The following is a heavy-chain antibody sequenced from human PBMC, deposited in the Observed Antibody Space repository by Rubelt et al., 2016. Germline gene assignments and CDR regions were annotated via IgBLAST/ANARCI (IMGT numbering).Heavy chain of an antibody. D-gene: IGHD6-6*01. V-gene: IGHV4-39*07. CDR3: ARDLGSSSLYYYYYMDV. CDR1: GGSISSSSYY. J-gene: IGHJ6*03. Sequence: QLQLQESGPGLVKPSETLSLTCTVSGGSISSSSYYWGWIRQPPGKGLEWIGSIYYSGSTYYNPSLKSRVTRSVEPSKNQVSLKLSSVTAADTAVYSCARDLGSSSLYYYYYMDVWGKGTTVTVSS. CDR2: IYYSGST.